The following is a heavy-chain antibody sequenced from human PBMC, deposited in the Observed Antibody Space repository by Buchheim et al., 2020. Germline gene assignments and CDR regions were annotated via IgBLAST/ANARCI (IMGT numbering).Heavy chain of an antibody. D-gene: IGHD3-10*01. J-gene: IGHJ4*02. CDR1: GYSFTSYW. Sequence: EVQLVQSGPVVKKPGESLRLSCEGSGYSFTSYWIGWARQMPGKGLEWIGILYPGDSDTRYNPSFQGQVTISADNSINTAYLQWGSLKASDTAIYYCARRGVLTGSYTDFVTWGQGTL. CDR3: ARRGVLTGSYTDFVT. CDR2: LYPGDSDT. V-gene: IGHV5-51*01.